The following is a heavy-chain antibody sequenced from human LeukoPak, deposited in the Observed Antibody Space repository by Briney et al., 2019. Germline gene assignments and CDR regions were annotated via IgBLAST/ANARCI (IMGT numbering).Heavy chain of an antibody. CDR3: ARDIVVVPAAPFYYYYYYGMDV. Sequence: GASVKVSCKASGYTFTSYGISWVRQAPGQGLEWMGWSSAYNGNTNYAQKLQGRVTMTTDTSTSTAYLELRSLRSDDTAVYYCARDIVVVPAAPFYYYYYYGMDVWGQGTTVTVSS. CDR2: SSAYNGNT. V-gene: IGHV1-18*01. D-gene: IGHD2-2*01. J-gene: IGHJ6*02. CDR1: GYTFTSYG.